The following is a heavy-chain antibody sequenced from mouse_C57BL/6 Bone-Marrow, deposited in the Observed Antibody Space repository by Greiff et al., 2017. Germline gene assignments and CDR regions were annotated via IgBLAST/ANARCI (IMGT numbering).Heavy chain of an antibody. CDR1: GYTFTSYW. V-gene: IGHV1-64*01. CDR3: ARWAYYNWYFDV. D-gene: IGHD2-12*01. CDR2: IHPNSGST. Sequence: QVQLQQPGAELVKPGASVKLSCKASGYTFTSYWMHWVKQRPGQGLEWIGMIHPNSGSTNYNEKFKSKATLTVDKSSSTAYMQLSSLTSEDSAVYYSARWAYYNWYFDVWGTGTTVTVSS. J-gene: IGHJ1*03.